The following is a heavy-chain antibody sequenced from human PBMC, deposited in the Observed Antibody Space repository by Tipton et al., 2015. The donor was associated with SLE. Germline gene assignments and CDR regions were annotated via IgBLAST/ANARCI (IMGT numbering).Heavy chain of an antibody. CDR1: GFSINYGYY. V-gene: IGHV4-38-2*02. CDR2: LYHNGST. CDR3: ARNGATIDAFDI. J-gene: IGHJ3*02. Sequence: TLSLTCTVSGFSINYGYYWGWIRQPPGKGLEWIGTLYHNGSTHYNPTLKSRVSMSVDTAKNQFSLKLPAVAATDTAVYYCARNGATIDAFDIWGQGTMVTVSS. D-gene: IGHD5-12*01.